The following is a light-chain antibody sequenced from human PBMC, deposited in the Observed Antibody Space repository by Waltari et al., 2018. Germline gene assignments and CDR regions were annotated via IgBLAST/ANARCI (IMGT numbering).Light chain of an antibody. CDR3: SSYASSK. CDR2: DAV. Sequence: QSALTQPASVSGSPGQTITISCTGTSSDIGGHNYVSWYQQHPGKAPKLMIYDAVKRPSGVSNRFSGSKSGNTASLTISGLQAEDDAIYYCSSYASSKFGGGTKLTVL. V-gene: IGLV2-14*01. J-gene: IGLJ2*01. CDR1: SSDIGGHNY.